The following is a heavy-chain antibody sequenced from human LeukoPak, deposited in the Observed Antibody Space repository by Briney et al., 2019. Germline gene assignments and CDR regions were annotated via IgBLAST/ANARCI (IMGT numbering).Heavy chain of an antibody. V-gene: IGHV4-38-2*02. CDR1: GYSISSGYY. J-gene: IGHJ5*02. Sequence: PSETLSLTCAVSGYSISSGYYWGWIRQPPGKGLEWIGSISHSGSTYYNPSLKSRVTISVDTSKNQFSLKLNSVTAADTAVYYCARDPPLLSGWSWFDPWGQGTLVTVSS. CDR3: ARDPPLLSGWSWFDP. D-gene: IGHD6-19*01. CDR2: ISHSGST.